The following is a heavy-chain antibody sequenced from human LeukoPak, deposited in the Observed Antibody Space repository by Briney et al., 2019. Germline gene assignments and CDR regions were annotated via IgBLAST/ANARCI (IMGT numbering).Heavy chain of an antibody. CDR3: ARSVGYDWDWFDP. CDR1: GGTFSRYA. V-gene: IGHV1-69*13. CDR2: ILPIFGAA. Sequence: ASVKVSCKASGGTFSRYAISWVRQAPGQGLEWMGGILPIFGAANYAQKFQGRVTITADESTSTAYMELSSLRSEDTAVYYCARSVGYDWDWFDPWGQGTLVTVSS. D-gene: IGHD5-12*01. J-gene: IGHJ5*02.